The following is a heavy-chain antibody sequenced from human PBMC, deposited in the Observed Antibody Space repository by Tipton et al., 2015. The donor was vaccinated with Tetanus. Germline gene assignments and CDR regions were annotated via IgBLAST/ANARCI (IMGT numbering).Heavy chain of an antibody. CDR3: AREDGGPTLDYFDS. CDR1: GFTFTRYA. V-gene: IGHV3-30-3*01. D-gene: IGHD3-16*01. CDR2: ITFDGGTK. J-gene: IGHJ4*02. Sequence: SLRLSCAAPGFTFTRYAMHWVRQAPGKGLEWVAVITFDGGTKYYADSVKGRFTLSRDNSQNTLYLQMNSLKVEDTAVYYCAREDGGPTLDYFDSWGQGALVIVSS.